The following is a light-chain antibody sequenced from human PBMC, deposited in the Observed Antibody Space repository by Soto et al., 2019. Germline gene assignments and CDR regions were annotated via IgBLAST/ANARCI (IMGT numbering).Light chain of an antibody. J-gene: IGKJ2*02. CDR1: QSVSSY. Sequence: EIVLTQSPATLSLSPGERATLSCRASQSVSSYLAWYQQKPGQAPRLLIYDASNRATGIPARFSGSGSGTDFTLTISSLEPEDFAVYYFQQRRNWPPCTCGQGTKLEIK. CDR3: QQRRNWPPCT. V-gene: IGKV3-11*01. CDR2: DAS.